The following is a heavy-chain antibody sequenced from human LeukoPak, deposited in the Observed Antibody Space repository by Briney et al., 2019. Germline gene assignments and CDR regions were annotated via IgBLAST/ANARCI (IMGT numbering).Heavy chain of an antibody. CDR3: EAYGSV. CDR1: GFTFSNYG. CDR2: IKQDGSET. J-gene: IGHJ4*02. V-gene: IGHV3-7*03. Sequence: GGSLRLSCAASGFTFSNYGMSWVRQAPGKGLGWVASIKQDGSETYYVDSVKGRFTISRDNDKNTLYLQMNSLRAEDTAVYYCEAYGSVWGQGTLVIVSS. D-gene: IGHD3-10*01.